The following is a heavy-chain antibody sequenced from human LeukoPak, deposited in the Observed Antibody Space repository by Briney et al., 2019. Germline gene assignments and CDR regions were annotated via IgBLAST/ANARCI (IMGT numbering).Heavy chain of an antibody. Sequence: GGSLRLSCAASGFTFSSCGMHWVRQAPGKGLEWVAVISYDGSNKYYADSVKGRFTISRDNSKNTLYLQMNSLRAEDTAVYYCGKGWASYYYGSGSYYPSDHFDYWGQGTLVTVSS. CDR1: GFTFSSCG. V-gene: IGHV3-30*18. J-gene: IGHJ4*02. CDR3: GKGWASYYYGSGSYYPSDHFDY. D-gene: IGHD3-10*01. CDR2: ISYDGSNK.